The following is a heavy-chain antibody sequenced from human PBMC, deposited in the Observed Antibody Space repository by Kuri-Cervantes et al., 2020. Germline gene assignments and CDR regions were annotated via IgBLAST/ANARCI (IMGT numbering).Heavy chain of an antibody. V-gene: IGHV1-69*05. Sequence: SVKVSCNASGGTFSSYAISWVRQAPGQGLEWMGGIIPIFGTANYATKFQGRVTITTDESTSTAYMELSSLRSEDTAVYYCAREYSSSSYLGWFDPWGQGTLVTVSS. CDR1: GGTFSSYA. CDR3: AREYSSSSYLGWFDP. CDR2: IIPIFGTA. J-gene: IGHJ5*02. D-gene: IGHD6-6*01.